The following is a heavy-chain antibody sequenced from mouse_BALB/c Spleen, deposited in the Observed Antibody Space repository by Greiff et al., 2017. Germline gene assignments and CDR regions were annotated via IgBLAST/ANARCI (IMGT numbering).Heavy chain of an antibody. J-gene: IGHJ4*01. CDR1: GYTFTSYW. D-gene: IGHD2-2*01. Sequence: VQLQQSGAELAKPGASVKMSCKASGYTFTSYWMHWVKQRPGQGLEWIGYINPSTGYTEYNQKFKDKATLTADKSSSTAYMQLSSLTSEDSAVYYCAKIYYGYDGYAMDDWGQGTSVTVSS. CDR3: AKIYYGYDGYAMDD. V-gene: IGHV1-7*01. CDR2: INPSTGYT.